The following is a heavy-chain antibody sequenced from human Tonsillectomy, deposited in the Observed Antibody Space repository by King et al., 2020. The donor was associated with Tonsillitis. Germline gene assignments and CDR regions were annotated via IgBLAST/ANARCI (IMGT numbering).Heavy chain of an antibody. CDR3: ARVYDFWSGSPDYVDY. CDR1: GGSISSSSYY. J-gene: IGHJ4*02. V-gene: IGHV4-39*07. D-gene: IGHD3-3*01. CDR2: IYYSGST. Sequence: QLQESGPGLVKPSETLSLTCTVSGGSISSSSYYWGWIRQPPGKGLEWIGSIYYSGSTYYNPSLKSRVTISVDTSKNQFSLKLSSVTAADTAVYYCARVYDFWSGSPDYVDYWGQGTLVTVSS.